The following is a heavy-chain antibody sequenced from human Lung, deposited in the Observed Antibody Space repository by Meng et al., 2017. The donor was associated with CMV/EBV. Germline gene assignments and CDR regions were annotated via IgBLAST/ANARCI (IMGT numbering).Heavy chain of an antibody. Sequence: ASVKVSCKASGYTFTGYYMHWVRQAPGQGLEWMGWINPNSGGTNYAQKFQGRVTMTRDTSISTAYMELSRLRSDDTAVYYCARGDYSSTLPFDYWGQGTLVTVSS. V-gene: IGHV1-2*02. J-gene: IGHJ4*02. CDR1: GYTFTGYY. CDR3: ARGDYSSTLPFDY. CDR2: INPNSGGT. D-gene: IGHD6-13*01.